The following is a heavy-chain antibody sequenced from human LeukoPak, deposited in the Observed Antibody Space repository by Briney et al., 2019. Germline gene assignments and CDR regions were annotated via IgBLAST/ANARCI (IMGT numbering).Heavy chain of an antibody. CDR1: GFTFSIHN. CDR3: ARIIGGSYLYYFDY. Sequence: GGSLRLSCAASGFTFSIHNMDWVRQAPGKGLEWISYISSGGDATHYADSVKGRFTISRDNAKNSLYLQMNSLRAEDTAVYYCARIIGGSYLYYFDYWGQGTLVTVSS. V-gene: IGHV3-48*04. J-gene: IGHJ4*02. CDR2: ISSGGDAT. D-gene: IGHD1-26*01.